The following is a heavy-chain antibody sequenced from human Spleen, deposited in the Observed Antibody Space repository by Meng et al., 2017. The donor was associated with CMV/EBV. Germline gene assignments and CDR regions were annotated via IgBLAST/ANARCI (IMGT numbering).Heavy chain of an antibody. J-gene: IGHJ4*02. CDR2: IRPSSGVT. D-gene: IGHD1-7*01. CDR1: GYTFTDHN. CDR3: ARGQFLGITGTIGFGY. V-gene: IGHV1-2*02. Sequence: ASVKVSCKASGYTFTDHNMHWVRQAPGQGLEWMGWIRPSSGVTNFTQKFQGRVTMTSDTSISTAYMELSRLRFDDTGVYYCARGQFLGITGTIGFGYWGQGTLVTVSS.